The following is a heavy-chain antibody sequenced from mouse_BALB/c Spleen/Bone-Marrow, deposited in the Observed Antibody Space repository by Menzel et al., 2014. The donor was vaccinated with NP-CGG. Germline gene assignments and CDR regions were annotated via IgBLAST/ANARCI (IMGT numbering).Heavy chain of an antibody. CDR1: GFTFSNYC. J-gene: IGHJ4*01. V-gene: IGHV5-6*01. CDR3: ARPTPDYAMDY. Sequence: EVQVLESGGDLVKPGGSLKLSCAASGFTFSNYCMSWVRQTPDKRLEWVATISTGGSYTYFPDSVKGRFTLSRDNAKNTRYLQMNSLKSEDAAMYFCARPTPDYAMDYWGQGTSVTVSS. CDR2: ISTGGSYT.